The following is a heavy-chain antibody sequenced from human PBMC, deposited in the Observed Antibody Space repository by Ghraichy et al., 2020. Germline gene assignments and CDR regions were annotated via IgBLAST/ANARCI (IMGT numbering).Heavy chain of an antibody. V-gene: IGHV4-30-4*01. J-gene: IGHJ6*03. Sequence: SETLSLTCTVSGGSISSGDYYWSWIRQPPGKGLEWIGYIYYSGSTYYNPSLKSRVTLSVDTSKNQFSLKLSSVTAADTAVYYCARVSGYSYGYERYYYYYYMDVWGKGTTVTVSS. CDR3: ARVSGYSYGYERYYYYYYMDV. CDR1: GGSISSGDYY. D-gene: IGHD5-18*01. CDR2: IYYSGST.